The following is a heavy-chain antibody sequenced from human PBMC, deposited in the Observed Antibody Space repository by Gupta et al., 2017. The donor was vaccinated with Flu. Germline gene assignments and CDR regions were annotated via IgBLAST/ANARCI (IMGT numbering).Heavy chain of an antibody. V-gene: IGHV3-48*02. CDR2: ISAGGGST. CDR3: VRDRDDTVPSYPKRGEH. CDR1: GFASSSFA. Sequence: EVQLVESGGGGVQSGGSLGISCVTLGFASSSFAMAWVRQVPGKGLEWLSHISAGGGSTYYADSVRGRFIVSRDNVKNSVFLQMSSLRDDDTALYYCVRDRDDTVPSYPKRGEHWGRGTLVTVSS. J-gene: IGHJ4*02. D-gene: IGHD3-22*01.